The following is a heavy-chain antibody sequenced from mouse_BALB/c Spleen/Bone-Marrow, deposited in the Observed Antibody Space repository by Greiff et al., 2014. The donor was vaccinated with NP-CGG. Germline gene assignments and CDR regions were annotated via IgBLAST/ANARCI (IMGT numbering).Heavy chain of an antibody. Sequence: EVQLVESGPGLVKPSQTVSLTCTVTGISITTGNYRWSWIRQFPGNKLEWIGYIYYIGTITYNPSLTSRTTITRDTSKNQFFLEMNSLTAEDTATYYCARGAMITTGYFDYWGQGTTLTVSS. V-gene: IGHV3-5*02. CDR2: IYYIGTI. D-gene: IGHD2-4*01. J-gene: IGHJ2*01. CDR1: GISITTGNYR. CDR3: ARGAMITTGYFDY.